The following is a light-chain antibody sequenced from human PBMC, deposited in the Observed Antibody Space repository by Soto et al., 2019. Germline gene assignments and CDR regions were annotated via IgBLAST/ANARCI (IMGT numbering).Light chain of an antibody. J-gene: IGKJ1*01. Sequence: EIVLTQSPATLSLSPGERATLSCRASLSVSCYLAWYQQKPGQAPRLLIYGASTRATGIPARFSGSGSGTDFTLTISRLEPEDFAVYFCQQYGDSPWTFGQGTKVDI. CDR1: LSVSCY. CDR2: GAS. CDR3: QQYGDSPWT. V-gene: IGKV3-20*01.